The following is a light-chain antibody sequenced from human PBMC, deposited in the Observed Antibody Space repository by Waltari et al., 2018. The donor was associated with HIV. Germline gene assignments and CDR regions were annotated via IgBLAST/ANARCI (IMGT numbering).Light chain of an antibody. J-gene: IGLJ3*02. V-gene: IGLV2-14*01. CDR3: TSYISSSSPV. CDR1: SNPLRNYNS. Sequence: QSALAQPASVSGSPGQSITIPSTATSNPLRNYNSFSWDQHHPRKAPKVTIYEVSTRPSGGSSRFSGSISANTASLTFSGLQAEDEADYFCTSYISSSSPVFGGGTKVTVL. CDR2: EVS.